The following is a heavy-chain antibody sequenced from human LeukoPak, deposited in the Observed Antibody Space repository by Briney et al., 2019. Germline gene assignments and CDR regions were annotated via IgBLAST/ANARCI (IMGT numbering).Heavy chain of an antibody. CDR1: GFTFSSYA. V-gene: IGHV3-30-3*01. Sequence: PGGSLRLSCAASGFTFSSYAMHWVRQAPGKGLEWVAVISYDGSNKYYADSVKGRFTISRDNSKNTLYLQMNSLRAEDTAVYYCARDWLRYGMDVWGQGTTVTVSS. CDR2: ISYDGSNK. J-gene: IGHJ6*02. D-gene: IGHD6-19*01. CDR3: ARDWLRYGMDV.